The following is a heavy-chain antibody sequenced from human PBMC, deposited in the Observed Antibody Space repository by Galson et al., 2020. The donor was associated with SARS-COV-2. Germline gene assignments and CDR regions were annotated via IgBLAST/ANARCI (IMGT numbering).Heavy chain of an antibody. V-gene: IGHV3-33*01. CDR1: GFTFSTYG. J-gene: IGHJ3*02. Sequence: GESLKISCAASGFTFSTYGMDWVRQAPGKGLEWVAVIWYDGSNKYYADSVKGRFTISRDNSKNTLYLQMNSLRADDTAVYYCARGSSSHAFDIWGQGTMVTVSS. CDR3: ARGSSSHAFDI. CDR2: IWYDGSNK. D-gene: IGHD6-6*01.